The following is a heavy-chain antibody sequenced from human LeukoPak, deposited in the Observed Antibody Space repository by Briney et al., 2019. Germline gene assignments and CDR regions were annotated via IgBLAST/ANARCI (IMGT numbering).Heavy chain of an antibody. V-gene: IGHV1-2*02. J-gene: IGHJ6*04. CDR2: INPKSGGT. CDR3: ARVIRIQLWLPLDV. CDR1: GYTFTGYY. D-gene: IGHD5-18*01. Sequence: ASVQVSCKASGYTFTGYYIHWVRQAPGQGLEWMGWINPKSGGTNYAQKFQGRVTMTRDTSISTAYMDLTRLRSDDTAVYYCARVIRIQLWLPLDVWGKGTTVTVSS.